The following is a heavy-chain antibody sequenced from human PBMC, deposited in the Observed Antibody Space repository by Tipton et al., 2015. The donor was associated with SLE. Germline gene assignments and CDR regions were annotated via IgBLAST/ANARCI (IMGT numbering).Heavy chain of an antibody. CDR2: ISSSSSYT. V-gene: IGHV3-11*06. CDR3: ARDEYSSSWYGMDV. D-gene: IGHD6-13*01. J-gene: IGHJ6*02. Sequence: SLRLSCAASGFTFSDYYMSWIRQAPGKGLEWVSYISSSSSYTNYADSVKGRFTISRDNAKNSLYLQMNSLRAEDTAVYYCARDEYSSSWYGMDVWGQGTTVTVSS. CDR1: GFTFSDYY.